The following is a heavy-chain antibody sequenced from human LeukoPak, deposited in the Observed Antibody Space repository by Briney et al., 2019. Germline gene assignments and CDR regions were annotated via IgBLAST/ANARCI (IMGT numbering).Heavy chain of an antibody. CDR2: FSDDGGST. CDR3: AKGTSSCPIYLAS. CDR1: GFTFSSYA. Sequence: GGSLRLSCAASGFTFSSYAMNWVRQAPGKGLEWVAAFSDDGGSTYYADSVKGRFTISRDNSKNTLYLQMNSLRADDTAVYYCAKGTSSCPIYLASWGQGTLVAVSS. V-gene: IGHV3-23*01. D-gene: IGHD1-1*01. J-gene: IGHJ4*02.